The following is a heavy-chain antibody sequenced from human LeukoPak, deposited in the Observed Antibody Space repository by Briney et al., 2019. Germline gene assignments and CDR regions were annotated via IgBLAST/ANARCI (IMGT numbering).Heavy chain of an antibody. CDR3: AREGRIVGTSNFDY. CDR1: GGSISSYY. J-gene: IGHJ4*02. D-gene: IGHD1-26*01. Sequence: PSETLSLTCTVSGGSISSYYWSWIRQPAGKGLEWIGRIYTSGSTSYNPSLKSRVTMSVHTSENQFSLKLSSVTAADTAVYYCAREGRIVGTSNFDYWGQGTLVTVSS. CDR2: IYTSGST. V-gene: IGHV4-4*07.